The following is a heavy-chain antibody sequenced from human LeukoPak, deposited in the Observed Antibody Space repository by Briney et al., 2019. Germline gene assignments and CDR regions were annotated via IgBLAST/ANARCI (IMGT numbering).Heavy chain of an antibody. CDR2: INPSGGST. D-gene: IGHD2-2*01. CDR1: GDTFTSYY. Sequence: ASVKVSCKASGDTFTSYYMHWVRQAPGQGLEWMGIINPSGGSTSYAQKFQGRVTMTRDTSTSTVYMELSSLRSEDAAVYYCARAGIVVVPAAIWGQGTLVTVSS. CDR3: ARAGIVVVPAAI. J-gene: IGHJ4*02. V-gene: IGHV1-46*01.